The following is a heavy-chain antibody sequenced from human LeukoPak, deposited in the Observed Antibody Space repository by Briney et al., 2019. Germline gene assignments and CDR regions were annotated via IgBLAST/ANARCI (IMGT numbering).Heavy chain of an antibody. CDR2: IYYSGST. V-gene: IGHV4-39*07. CDR3: ARDKGDSGLLDY. D-gene: IGHD3-10*01. J-gene: IGHJ4*02. CDR1: GGSISNSSYF. Sequence: SETLSLTCTVSGGSISNSSYFWGWIRQPPGKGLEWIGSIYYSGSTNYNPSLKSRVTISVDTSKNQFSLKLSSVTAADTAVYYCARDKGDSGLLDYWGQGTLVTVSS.